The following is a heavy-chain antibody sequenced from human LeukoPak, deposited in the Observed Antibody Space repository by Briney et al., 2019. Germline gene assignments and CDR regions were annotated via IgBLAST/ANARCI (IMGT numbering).Heavy chain of an antibody. CDR2: IRYDGSNK. J-gene: IGHJ4*02. CDR1: GFTFSSYG. D-gene: IGHD3-10*01. V-gene: IGHV3-30*02. Sequence: GGSLRLSCAASGFTFSSYGMHWVRQAPGKGLEWVAFIRYDGSNKYYADSVKGRFTISRDNSKNTVYLQMNSLRAEDTALYYCTRTTYGSGNYFDYWGQGTLVTVSS. CDR3: TRTTYGSGNYFDY.